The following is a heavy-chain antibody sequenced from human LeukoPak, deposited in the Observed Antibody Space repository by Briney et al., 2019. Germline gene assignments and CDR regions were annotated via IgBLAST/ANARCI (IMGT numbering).Heavy chain of an antibody. V-gene: IGHV3-23*01. CDR2: ISSSYGT. J-gene: IGHJ4*02. CDR3: ARAKTSGSYLYDY. CDR1: GFTFSSYA. D-gene: IGHD1-26*01. Sequence: GGSLRLSCAASGFTFSSYAFTWVRQTPGKGLEWVSAISSSYGTYYADSVKGRFTISRDNSKHTLYLQMSSLRAEDTAVYYCARAKTSGSYLYDYWGRGTLVTVSS.